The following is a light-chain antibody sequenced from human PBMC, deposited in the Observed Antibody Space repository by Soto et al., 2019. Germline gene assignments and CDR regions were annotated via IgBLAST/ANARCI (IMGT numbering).Light chain of an antibody. J-gene: IGKJ2*01. V-gene: IGKV3-20*01. CDR3: QQYARSPYT. CDR1: QIVNHND. CDR2: AAS. Sequence: EIVLTQSPDTLSLSPGERATLSCRATQIVNHNDLAWYQHKPGQAPRLLIYAASSRADGIPDKFSGSGSGTDFTFTINRLEPEDFAVYYCQQYARSPYTFGQGTKLEI.